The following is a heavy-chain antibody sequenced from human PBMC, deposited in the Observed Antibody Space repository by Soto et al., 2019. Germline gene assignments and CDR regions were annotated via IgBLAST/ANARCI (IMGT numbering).Heavy chain of an antibody. D-gene: IGHD6-19*01. V-gene: IGHV3-23*01. J-gene: IGHJ4*02. CDR3: ATSGSRHSKYYFDY. CDR1: GFTFSSYA. CDR2: ISGSGGST. Sequence: LSLTCAASGFTFSSYAMSWVRQAPGKGLEWVSAISGSGGSTYYADSVKGRFTISRDNSKNTLYLQMNSLRAEDTAVYYCATSGSRHSKYYFDYWGQGTLVTVSS.